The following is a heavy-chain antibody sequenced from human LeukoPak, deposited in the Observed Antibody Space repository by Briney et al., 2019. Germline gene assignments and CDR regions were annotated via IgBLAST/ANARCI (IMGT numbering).Heavy chain of an antibody. CDR2: IAYDGSYK. J-gene: IGHJ4*02. D-gene: IGHD6-13*01. Sequence: GGSLRLSCAASGFTFSSPVIHWVREAPGKGLEWVAVIAYDGSYKYYADSAKGRFTISRDNSQNTLYLQMNNLRPEDTAVYYCAVAGTFRSTHYFDYWGQGTLVTVSS. CDR3: AVAGTFRSTHYFDY. CDR1: GFTFSSPV. V-gene: IGHV3-30*03.